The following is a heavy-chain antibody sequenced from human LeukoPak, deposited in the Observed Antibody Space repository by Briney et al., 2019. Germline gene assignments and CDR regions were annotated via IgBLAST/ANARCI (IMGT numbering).Heavy chain of an antibody. V-gene: IGHV4-34*01. J-gene: IGHJ6*03. D-gene: IGHD4-23*01. CDR3: AREVADYGGYYYYHYMDA. Sequence: SETMSLTCAVYGGSFSGYYWSWNRQPPGKGLEWIGEINHSGSTNYNPSLKSRVTISVDTSKNQFSLKLSSVTAADTAMYYCAREVADYGGYYYYHYMDAWGKGTTVTISS. CDR1: GGSFSGYY. CDR2: INHSGST.